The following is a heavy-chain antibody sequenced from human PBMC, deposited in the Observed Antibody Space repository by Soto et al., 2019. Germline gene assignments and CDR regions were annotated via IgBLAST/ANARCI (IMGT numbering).Heavy chain of an antibody. D-gene: IGHD3-16*01. V-gene: IGHV3-30*18. J-gene: IGHJ5*02. CDR2: ISYDGSNK. CDR3: AKTAGYDYVWGSSGLDP. Sequence: GGSLRLSCAASGFTFSSYGMHWVRQAPGKGLEWVAVISYDGSNKYYADSVKGRFTISRDNSKNTLYLQMNSLRAEDTAVYYCAKTAGYDYVWGSSGLDPWGQGTLVTVSS. CDR1: GFTFSSYG.